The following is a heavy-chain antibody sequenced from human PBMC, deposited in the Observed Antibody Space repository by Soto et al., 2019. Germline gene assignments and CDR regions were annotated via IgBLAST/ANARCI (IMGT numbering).Heavy chain of an antibody. Sequence: AETLSLTCTVSGSSISSYSWSWIRQPPGKGLEWVAYIDLSGSTNYNPCLKSRVTISVDTSKNQFTLKLSSVTAADTAVYYCARSYYDFWSGYYESGVWFDPWGQGTLVTVSS. D-gene: IGHD3-3*01. CDR2: IDLSGST. J-gene: IGHJ5*02. CDR3: ARSYYDFWSGYYESGVWFDP. CDR1: GSSISSYS. V-gene: IGHV4-59*01.